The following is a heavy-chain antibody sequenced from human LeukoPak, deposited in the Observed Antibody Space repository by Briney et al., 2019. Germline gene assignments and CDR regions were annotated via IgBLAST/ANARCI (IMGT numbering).Heavy chain of an antibody. Sequence: GGSLRLSCAASGFTFSGSAMHWVRQASGKGLEWVGRIRNKANSYATAYAASVKGRFTISRDDSKNTAYLQMNSLKTEDTAVYYCTSLQRPLDYWGQGTLVTVSS. CDR1: GFTFSGSA. V-gene: IGHV3-73*01. CDR3: TSLQRPLDY. D-gene: IGHD6-25*01. CDR2: IRNKANSYAT. J-gene: IGHJ4*02.